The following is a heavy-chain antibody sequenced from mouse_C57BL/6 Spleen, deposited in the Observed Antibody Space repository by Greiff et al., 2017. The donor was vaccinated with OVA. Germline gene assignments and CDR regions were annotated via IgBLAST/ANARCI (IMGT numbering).Heavy chain of an antibody. CDR1: GFTFSDYY. V-gene: IGHV5-12*01. D-gene: IGHD1-1*01. CDR3: ARWVSSYFDY. Sequence: EVHLVESGGGLVQPGGSLKLSCAASGFTFSDYYMYWVRQTPEKRLEWVAYISNGGGSTYYPDTVKGRFTISRDNAKNTLYLQMSRLKSEDTAMYYCARWVSSYFDYWGQGTTLTVSS. J-gene: IGHJ2*01. CDR2: ISNGGGST.